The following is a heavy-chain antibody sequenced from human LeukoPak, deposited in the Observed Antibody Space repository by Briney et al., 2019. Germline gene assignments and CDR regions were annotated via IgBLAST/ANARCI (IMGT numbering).Heavy chain of an antibody. V-gene: IGHV3-33*01. J-gene: IGHJ4*02. CDR3: ARGRIAVAGIFDY. D-gene: IGHD6-19*01. CDR2: IWYDGSNK. CDR1: GFTFSSYG. Sequence: GGSLRLSCAASGFTFSSYGMHWVRQAPGKGLEWVAVIWYDGSNKYYADSVEGRFTISRDNSKNTLYLQMNSLRAEDTAVYYCARGRIAVAGIFDYWGQGTLVTVSS.